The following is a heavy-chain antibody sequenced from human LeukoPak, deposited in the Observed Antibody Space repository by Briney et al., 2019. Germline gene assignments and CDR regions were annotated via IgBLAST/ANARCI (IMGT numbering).Heavy chain of an antibody. V-gene: IGHV1-69*13. CDR3: ASRTTVTTMFDP. Sequence: SVKVSCKASGGTFSSYAISWVRQAPGQGLEWMGGIIPIFGTANYAQKFQGRVTITANESTSTAYMELSSLRSEDTAVYYCASRTTVTTMFDPWGQGTLVTVSS. CDR1: GGTFSSYA. CDR2: IIPIFGTA. D-gene: IGHD4-17*01. J-gene: IGHJ5*02.